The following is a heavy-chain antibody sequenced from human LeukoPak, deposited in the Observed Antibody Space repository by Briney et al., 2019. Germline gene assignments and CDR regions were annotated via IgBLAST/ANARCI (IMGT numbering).Heavy chain of an antibody. D-gene: IGHD2-2*03. V-gene: IGHV4-4*07. CDR2: IYTSGST. J-gene: IGHJ4*02. CDR1: GGSIISYY. Sequence: ASETLSLTCTVSGGSIISYYWSWIRQPAGKGLEWIGRIYTSGSTNYNPSLKSRVTISVDKSKNQFSLKLSSVTAADTAVYYCARGPQSLDYYFDYWGQGTLVTVTS. CDR3: ARGPQSLDYYFDY.